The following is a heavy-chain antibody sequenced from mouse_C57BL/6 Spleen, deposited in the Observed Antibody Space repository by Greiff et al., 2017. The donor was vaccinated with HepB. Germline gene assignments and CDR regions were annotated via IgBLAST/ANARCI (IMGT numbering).Heavy chain of an antibody. D-gene: IGHD1-1*01. J-gene: IGHJ2*01. CDR3: TRGVVDY. V-gene: IGHV1-15*01. CDR1: GYTFTDYE. Sequence: VQRVESGAELVRPGASVTLSCKASGYTFTDYEMHWVKQTPVHGLEWIGAIDPETGGTAYNQKFKGKAILTADKSSSTAYMELRSLTSEDSAVYYCTRGVVDYWGQGTTLTVSS. CDR2: IDPETGGT.